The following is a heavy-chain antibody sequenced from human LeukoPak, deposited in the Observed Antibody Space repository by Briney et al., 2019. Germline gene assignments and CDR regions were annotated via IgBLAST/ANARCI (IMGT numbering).Heavy chain of an antibody. CDR1: GYTFTGYY. J-gene: IGHJ4*02. D-gene: IGHD3-10*01. CDR3: AGGIASYSSSYFDY. CDR2: INPNSGGT. V-gene: IGHV1-2*02. Sequence: ALVKVSCKASGYTFTGYYMHWVRQAPGQGLEWMGWINPNSGGTNYAQKFQGRVTTTRHTSISTAYMELSRLRSDDTAVYYCAGGIASYSSSYFDYWGQGALVTVSS.